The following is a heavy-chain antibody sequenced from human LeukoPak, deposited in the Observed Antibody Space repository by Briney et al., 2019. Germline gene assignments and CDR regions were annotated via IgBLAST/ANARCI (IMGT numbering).Heavy chain of an antibody. V-gene: IGHV3-74*01. Sequence: GGSLRLSCAASGFTFSSYWMHWVRRAPGKGLVWVSRINSDGSSTSYADSVKGRFTISRDNAKNTLYLQMNSLRAEDTAVYYCARGYSYGYVVNAFDIWGQGTMVTVSS. CDR3: ARGYSYGYVVNAFDI. CDR1: GFTFSSYW. D-gene: IGHD5-18*01. CDR2: INSDGSST. J-gene: IGHJ3*02.